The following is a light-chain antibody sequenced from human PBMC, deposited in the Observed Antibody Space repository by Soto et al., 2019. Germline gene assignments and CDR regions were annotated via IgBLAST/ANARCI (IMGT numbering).Light chain of an antibody. J-gene: IGKJ1*01. Sequence: AIQVTQSPSSLSASVGDRVTITCRASQGIRNDLGWYQQKPGKAPKLLIYAASSLQSGVPSRFSGSGSGTDFTLTISSLQPEDFATYYCQQSSSPLWGTCGQGTKVDIK. CDR2: AAS. V-gene: IGKV1-6*01. CDR1: QGIRND. CDR3: QQSSSPLWGT.